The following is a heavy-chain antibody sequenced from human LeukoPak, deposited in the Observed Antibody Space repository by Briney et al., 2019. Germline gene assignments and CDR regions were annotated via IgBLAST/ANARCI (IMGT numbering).Heavy chain of an antibody. V-gene: IGHV3-30*02. Sequence: GGSLRLSCAASGFTFSSYGMHWVRQAPGKGLEGVAFIRYDGSNKYYADCVKGRFTISRDNAKNSLYLQMNSLRAEDTAVYYCAKDAQVYSTYDWRWFDPWGQGTLVTVSS. CDR1: GFTFSSYG. J-gene: IGHJ5*02. CDR3: AKDAQVYSTYDWRWFDP. CDR2: IRYDGSNK. D-gene: IGHD4-11*01.